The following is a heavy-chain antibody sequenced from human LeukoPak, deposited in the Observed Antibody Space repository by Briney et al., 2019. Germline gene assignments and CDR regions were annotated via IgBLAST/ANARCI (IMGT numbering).Heavy chain of an antibody. CDR1: SGSNRPYY. CDR2: FSYGGCT. Sequence: SETLSLICSVSSGSNRPYYWIWLRHPPGKGLECIGYFSYGGCTNYNPPRRTVKSRVPFSLNTSKHQFSLTLSSVTAADAAVYYCARRQGCGDNYLDSWGQGALVTVSS. V-gene: IGHV4-59*08. CDR3: ARRQGCGDNYLDS. D-gene: IGHD7-27*01. J-gene: IGHJ4*02.